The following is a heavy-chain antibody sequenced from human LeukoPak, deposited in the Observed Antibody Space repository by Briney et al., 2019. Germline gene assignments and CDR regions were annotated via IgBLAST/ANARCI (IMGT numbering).Heavy chain of an antibody. Sequence: GGSLRLSCAASGFTFSAYYMNWIRQAPGKGLEWVSYISSASSYTNYADSVKGRFTISSDNAKNLLYLQMNSLRAEDTAVYYCARARSHGSVIRPFGYWGQGTLVTVSS. D-gene: IGHD3-10*01. V-gene: IGHV3-11*05. CDR3: ARARSHGSVIRPFGY. CDR2: ISSASSYT. J-gene: IGHJ4*02. CDR1: GFTFSAYY.